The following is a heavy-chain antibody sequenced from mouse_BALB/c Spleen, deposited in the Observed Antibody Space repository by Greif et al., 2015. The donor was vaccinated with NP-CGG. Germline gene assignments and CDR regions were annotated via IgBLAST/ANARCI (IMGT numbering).Heavy chain of an antibody. D-gene: IGHD1-1*01. CDR2: IWRGGST. Sequence: QVQLQQSGPSLVQPSQSLSITCTVSGFSLTSYGVHWVRQSPGKGLEWLGVIWRGGSTDYNAAFMSRLSITKDNSKSQVFFKMNSLQADDTAIYYCAKNYGSSYVGYFDVWGAGTTVTVSS. V-gene: IGHV2-5-1*01. CDR3: AKNYGSSYVGYFDV. CDR1: GFSLTSYG. J-gene: IGHJ1*01.